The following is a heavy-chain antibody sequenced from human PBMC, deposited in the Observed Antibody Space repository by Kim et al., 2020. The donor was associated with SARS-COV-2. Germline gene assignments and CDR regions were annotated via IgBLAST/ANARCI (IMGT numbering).Heavy chain of an antibody. CDR1: GYTLTELS. J-gene: IGHJ4*02. CDR2: FDPEDGET. D-gene: IGHD6-13*01. V-gene: IGHV1-24*01. Sequence: ASVKVSCKVSGYTLTELSMHWVRQAPGKGLEWMGGFDPEDGETIYAQKFQGRVTMTEDTSTDTAYMELSSLRSEDTAVYYCATYISEGIAAAEAEKPLDYWVQGTLVTVSS. CDR3: ATYISEGIAAAEAEKPLDY.